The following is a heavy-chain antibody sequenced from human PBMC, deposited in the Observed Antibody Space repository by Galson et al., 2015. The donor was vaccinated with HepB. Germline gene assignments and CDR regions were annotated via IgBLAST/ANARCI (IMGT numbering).Heavy chain of an antibody. CDR3: ARGGIHYYDSSGSDY. J-gene: IGHJ4*02. D-gene: IGHD3-22*01. CDR2: IIPILGIA. V-gene: IGHV1-69*04. Sequence: SVKVSCKASGYTFTSYGISWVRQAPGQGLEWMGRIIPILGIANYAQKFQGRVTITADKSTSTAYMELSSLRSEDTAVYYCARGGIHYYDSSGSDYWGQGTLVTVSS. CDR1: GYTFTSYG.